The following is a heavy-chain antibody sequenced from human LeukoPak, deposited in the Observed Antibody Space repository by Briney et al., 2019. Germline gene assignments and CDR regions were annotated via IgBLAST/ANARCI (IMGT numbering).Heavy chain of an antibody. D-gene: IGHD3-10*01. CDR1: GFTLSSYA. J-gene: IGHJ4*02. Sequence: PGGSLRLSCAASGFTLSSYAMSWVRQAPGKGLERVSAISGSGGRTNYADSVKGRFTISRDNSKNTLYQQMNSLRAEDTAVYYCTKVGFGELPKERIDYWGQGTLVTVSS. V-gene: IGHV3-23*01. CDR3: TKVGFGELPKERIDY. CDR2: ISGSGGRT.